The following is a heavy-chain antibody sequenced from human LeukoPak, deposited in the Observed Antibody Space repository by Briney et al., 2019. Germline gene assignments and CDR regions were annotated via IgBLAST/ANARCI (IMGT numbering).Heavy chain of an antibody. Sequence: GASVKVSCKASGYTFNSHYIHWVRQAPGQGLEWMGWINFHSGGTNHAQKFQGSVTMTRDPSISTAYMELTSLISDDTAVYYCARGDTYGVDYWGQGTLVTVSS. CDR3: ARGDTYGVDY. CDR2: INFHSGGT. V-gene: IGHV1-2*02. CDR1: GYTFNSHY. D-gene: IGHD1-26*01. J-gene: IGHJ4*02.